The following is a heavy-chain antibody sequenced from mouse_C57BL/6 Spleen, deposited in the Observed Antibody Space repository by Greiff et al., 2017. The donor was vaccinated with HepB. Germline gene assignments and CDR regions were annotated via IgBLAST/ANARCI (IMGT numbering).Heavy chain of an antibody. CDR1: GYTFTSYW. CDR3: ARLVYYDYDGYFDV. V-gene: IGHV1-64*01. J-gene: IGHJ1*03. D-gene: IGHD2-4*01. CDR2: IHPNSGST. Sequence: QVQLKQPGAELVKPGASVKLSCKASGYTFTSYWMHWVKQRPGQGLEWIGMIHPNSGSTNYNEKFKSKATLTVDKSSSTAYMQLSSLTSEDSAVYYCARLVYYDYDGYFDVWGTGTTVTVSS.